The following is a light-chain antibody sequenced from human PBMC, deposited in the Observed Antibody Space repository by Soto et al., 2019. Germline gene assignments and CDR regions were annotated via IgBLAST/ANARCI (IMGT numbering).Light chain of an antibody. V-gene: IGLV6-57*04. CDR1: SGSIASNY. J-gene: IGLJ2*01. Sequence: NFMLTQPHSVSESPGKTVTISCTRSSGSIASNYVQWYQQRPGSAPTTVIYEDNQRPSGVPDRFSGSIDSSPNSASLTISGLKTEDEADYYCQSYDSNNHVVFGGGTKLTVL. CDR2: EDN. CDR3: QSYDSNNHVV.